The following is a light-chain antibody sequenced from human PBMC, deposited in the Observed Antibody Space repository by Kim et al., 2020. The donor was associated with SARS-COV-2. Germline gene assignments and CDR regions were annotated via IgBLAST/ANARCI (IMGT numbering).Light chain of an antibody. J-gene: IGKJ4*01. CDR3: QQYNNWPPLT. CDR2: GAS. Sequence: EIVMTQSPATLSVSPGERATLSCRASQSDSSNLAWYQQKPGQAPRLLIYGASTRATGISARFSGSGSGTEFTLTISSLQSEDFAVYYCQQYNNWPPLTFGGGTKVDIK. CDR1: QSDSSN. V-gene: IGKV3-15*01.